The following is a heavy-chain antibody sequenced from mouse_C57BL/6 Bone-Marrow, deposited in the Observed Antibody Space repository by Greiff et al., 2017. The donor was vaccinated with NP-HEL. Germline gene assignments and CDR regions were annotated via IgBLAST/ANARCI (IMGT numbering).Heavy chain of an antibody. CDR3: ARQRLDWLAY. J-gene: IGHJ3*01. V-gene: IGHV5-12*01. Sequence: EVQLVESGGGLVRPGGSLKLSCAASGFTFSDYYMYWVRQTPEKRLEWVAYISNCGGSTYYPDTVKGRFTISRDNAKNTLYLQMSRLKSEDTAMYYCARQRLDWLAYWGQGTLVTVSA. CDR2: ISNCGGST. CDR1: GFTFSDYY.